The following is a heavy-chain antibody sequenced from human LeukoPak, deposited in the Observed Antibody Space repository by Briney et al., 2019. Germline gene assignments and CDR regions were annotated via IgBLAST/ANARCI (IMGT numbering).Heavy chain of an antibody. Sequence: PSETLSLTCAVSGGSISSSNWWSWVRQPPGRGLEWIGEIYHSGSTNYNPSLKSRVTISVDTSKNQFSLKLSSVTAADTAVYYCARGGGDGWAGGYFDYWGQGTLVTVSS. CDR2: IYHSGST. V-gene: IGHV4-4*02. D-gene: IGHD5-24*01. CDR3: ARGGGDGWAGGYFDY. CDR1: GGSISSSNW. J-gene: IGHJ4*02.